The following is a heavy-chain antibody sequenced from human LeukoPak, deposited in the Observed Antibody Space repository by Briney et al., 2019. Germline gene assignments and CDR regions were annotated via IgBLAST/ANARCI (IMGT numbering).Heavy chain of an antibody. D-gene: IGHD6-13*01. V-gene: IGHV4-59*01. CDR2: IYYSGST. CDR1: GGSISSYY. J-gene: IGHJ4*02. CDR3: AREVAAVAPFGY. Sequence: PSETLSLTCTVSGGSISSYYWNWIRQPPGKGLEWIGYIYYSGSTNYNPSLKSRVTISVDTSKNQFSLKLSSVTAADTAVYYCAREVAAVAPFGYWGQGTLVTVSS.